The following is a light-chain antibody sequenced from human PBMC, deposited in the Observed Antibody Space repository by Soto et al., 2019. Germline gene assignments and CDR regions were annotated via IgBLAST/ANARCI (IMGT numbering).Light chain of an antibody. CDR3: CSSAPESTYV. Sequence: QSALAQPASVSGSPGQSITISSTGTDSDVGAYDSVSWYRQHPHKAPQLIIYKGTQRPSGVSNRISGATSGNAASLTISGLQADDEADYFCCSSAPESTYVFGTGTKLTVL. J-gene: IGLJ1*01. V-gene: IGLV2-23*01. CDR1: DSDVGAYDS. CDR2: KGT.